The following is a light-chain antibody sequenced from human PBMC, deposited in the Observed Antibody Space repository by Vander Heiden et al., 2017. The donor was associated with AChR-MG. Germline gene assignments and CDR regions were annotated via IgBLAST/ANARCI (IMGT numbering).Light chain of an antibody. CDR1: SRDVGSYSL. CDR2: EGS. Sequence: SAPTHPASASLSPGQSNPITYPETSRDVGSYSLVSWYQQHPGKAPKLMIYEGSKRPSGVSNRFSGSKSGNTASLTISGLQAEDEADYYCCSYAGSSTSYVFGTGTKVTVL. V-gene: IGLV2-23*01. CDR3: CSYAGSSTSYV. J-gene: IGLJ1*01.